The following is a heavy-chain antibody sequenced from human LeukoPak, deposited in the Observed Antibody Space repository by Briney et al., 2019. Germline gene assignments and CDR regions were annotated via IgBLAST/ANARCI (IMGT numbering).Heavy chain of an antibody. CDR2: IRSSSNYI. J-gene: IGHJ4*02. Sequence: GGSLRLSCAASGFTFSSFSMNWDRQAPGKGLEWVSSIRSSSNYIYYADAVKGRFTISRDNAKNSLYLQMNSLRAEDTAVYYCAREEDSSSWIRAFDYWGQGTLVTVSS. D-gene: IGHD6-13*01. CDR1: GFTFSSFS. V-gene: IGHV3-21*01. CDR3: AREEDSSSWIRAFDY.